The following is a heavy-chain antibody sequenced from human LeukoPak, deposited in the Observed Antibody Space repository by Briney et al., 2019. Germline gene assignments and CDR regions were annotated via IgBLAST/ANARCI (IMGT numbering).Heavy chain of an antibody. V-gene: IGHV1-69*04. J-gene: IGHJ5*02. D-gene: IGHD3-10*01. Sequence: SVKVSCKASGGTFSSYAISWVRQAPGQGLEWMGRIIPILGIANYAQKLQGRVTITADKSTSTAYMELSSLRSEDTAVYYCARDQIYGSGGGNWFDPWGQGTLVTVSS. CDR3: ARDQIYGSGGGNWFDP. CDR1: GGTFSSYA. CDR2: IIPILGIA.